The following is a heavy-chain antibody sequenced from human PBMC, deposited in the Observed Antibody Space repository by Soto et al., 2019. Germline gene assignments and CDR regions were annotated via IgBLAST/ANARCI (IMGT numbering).Heavy chain of an antibody. CDR2: IYWDDDK. V-gene: IGHV2-5*02. CDR1: GFSLRTSGGG. J-gene: IGHJ4*02. CDR3: AHRRPSSAHYFDY. Sequence: VSGPTLGNPTQTLTLACTFSGFSLRTSGGGGGWVRHPPGKALEWLALIYWDDDKHYSPPLKSRLTITRDTSKNQVVLPMTNMAPIDTAPFYCAHRRPSSAHYFDYWGKGILFTVSS.